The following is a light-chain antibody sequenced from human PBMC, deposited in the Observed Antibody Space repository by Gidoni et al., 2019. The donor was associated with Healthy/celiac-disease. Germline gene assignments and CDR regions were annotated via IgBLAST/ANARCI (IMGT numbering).Light chain of an antibody. CDR3: QQYGSSPQT. CDR1: QSVSSSY. V-gene: IGKV3-20*01. CDR2: GAS. Sequence: EIVLTQSPGTLSLSPGERATLSCRASQSVSSSYLAWYQHKPGQAPRLLIYGASSRATGIPDRFSGSGSGTDFTLTISRLEPEDFAVYYCQQYGSSPQTFXXXTKVEIK. J-gene: IGKJ1*01.